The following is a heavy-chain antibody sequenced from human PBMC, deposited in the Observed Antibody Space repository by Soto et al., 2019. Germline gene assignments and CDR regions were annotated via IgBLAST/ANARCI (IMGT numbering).Heavy chain of an antibody. CDR2: ISAYNGNT. CDR1: GYTFTSYG. V-gene: IGHV1-18*01. CDR3: ARDQGSVFGSGSPSYYYGMDV. D-gene: IGHD3-10*01. J-gene: IGHJ6*02. Sequence: RASVKVSCKASGYTFTSYGISWVRQAPGQGLEWMGWISAYNGNTNYAQKLQGRVTMTTDTSTSTAYMELRSLRSDDTAVYYCARDQGSVFGSGSPSYYYGMDVWGQGTTVTVSS.